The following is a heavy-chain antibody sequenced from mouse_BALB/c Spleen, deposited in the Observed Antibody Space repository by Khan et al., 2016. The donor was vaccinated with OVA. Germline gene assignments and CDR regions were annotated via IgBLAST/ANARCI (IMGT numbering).Heavy chain of an antibody. J-gene: IGHJ3*01. CDR1: GYTFTSYT. CDR3: ARDEAYHRNDGWFAY. Sequence: QVQLQQSGAELARPGASVKMSCKASGYTFTSYTIHWIKERPGQGLEWIGYINPSNGYTNYNQKFKDKATLTTDKSSTTAYLQLSSLTSDESAVYNCARDEAYHRNDGWFAYWGQGTLVTVSA. V-gene: IGHV1-4*01. CDR2: INPSNGYT. D-gene: IGHD2-14*01.